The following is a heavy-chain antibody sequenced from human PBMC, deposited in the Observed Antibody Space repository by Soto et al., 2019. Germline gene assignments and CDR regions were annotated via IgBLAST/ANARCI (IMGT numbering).Heavy chain of an antibody. CDR2: ITRSSATT. Sequence: EVQLVESGGGLVQPGDSLRLSCAASGFTFSDYSMNWVRQAPGKGLEWVASITRSSATTYYADSVKGRFTISRDNAKNSLSLQMDSLRDEDTAIYYCASPEVVLNSWGQGTLVTVSS. CDR3: ASPEVVLNS. CDR1: GFTFSDYS. V-gene: IGHV3-48*02. J-gene: IGHJ4*02.